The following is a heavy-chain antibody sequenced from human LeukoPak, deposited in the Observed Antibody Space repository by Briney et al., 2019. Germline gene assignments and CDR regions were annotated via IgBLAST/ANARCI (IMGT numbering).Heavy chain of an antibody. J-gene: IGHJ4*02. Sequence: ASVKVSCNTSGYTYSSYDVIWVRLAPGQGLEWMGWMNPNSGNTGYAQKFQGRVTMTGDTSISTAYMELSSLISDDTAVYYCARAIRNQLLSDYWGQGTLVTVSS. CDR3: ARAIRNQLLSDY. CDR2: MNPNSGNT. D-gene: IGHD2-2*01. V-gene: IGHV1-8*01. CDR1: GYTYSSYD.